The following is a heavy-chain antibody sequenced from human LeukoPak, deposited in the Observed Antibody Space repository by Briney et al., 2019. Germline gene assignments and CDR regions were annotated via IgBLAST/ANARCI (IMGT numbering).Heavy chain of an antibody. V-gene: IGHV4-4*07. Sequence: SETLSLTCTVSGGSISSYDWNWIRKPPRQGLDWIGRIYTSGSTYYNPSLKSRVTMSVDTSKNQFSLKLSSVTAADTAVYYCARGKYYYDSSGYYGVDYWGQGTLVTVSS. CDR1: GGSISSYD. J-gene: IGHJ4*02. CDR2: IYTSGST. CDR3: ARGKYYYDSSGYYGVDY. D-gene: IGHD3-22*01.